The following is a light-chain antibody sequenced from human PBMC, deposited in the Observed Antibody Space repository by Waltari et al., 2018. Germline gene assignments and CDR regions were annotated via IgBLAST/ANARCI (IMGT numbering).Light chain of an antibody. J-gene: IGKJ5*01. CDR3: QQYGDLPLT. CDR2: GAS. CDR1: QSVSSGS. Sequence: EIVLTQSPGTLSLSTGERATFSCWATQSVSSGSLAWSQQKPGQAPRLLIHGASSRANGVPDSFSGSGYGTDFTLTINRLEAEDFAVYYCQQYGDLPLTFGQGTRLEIK. V-gene: IGKV3-20*01.